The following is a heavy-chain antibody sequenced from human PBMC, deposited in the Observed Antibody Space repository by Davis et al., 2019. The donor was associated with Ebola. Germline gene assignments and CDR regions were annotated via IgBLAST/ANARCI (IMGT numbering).Heavy chain of an antibody. Sequence: GEPLKISCTTSVYIFDTYTIGWVRQTPGKGLEWIGTIYPGDSDTTYSQSFQGQFTMSVDRSTTTAFLQESSLKASDTATYYCARRNYYYFAMDVWGQGTTVTVSS. J-gene: IGHJ6*02. V-gene: IGHV5-51*01. CDR1: VYIFDTYT. CDR2: IYPGDSDT. CDR3: ARRNYYYFAMDV.